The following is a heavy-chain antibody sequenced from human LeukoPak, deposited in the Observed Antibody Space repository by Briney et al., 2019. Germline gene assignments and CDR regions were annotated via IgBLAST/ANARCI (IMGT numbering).Heavy chain of an antibody. CDR2: ISSSGSTI. D-gene: IGHD6-13*01. Sequence: GGSLRLSCAASGFTSSSYEMNWVRQAPGKGLEWVSYISSSGSTIYYADSVKGRFTISRDNAKNSLYLQMNSLRAEDTAVYYCAGTPIAALDMGYWGQGTLVTVSS. J-gene: IGHJ4*02. CDR1: GFTSSSYE. V-gene: IGHV3-48*03. CDR3: AGTPIAALDMGY.